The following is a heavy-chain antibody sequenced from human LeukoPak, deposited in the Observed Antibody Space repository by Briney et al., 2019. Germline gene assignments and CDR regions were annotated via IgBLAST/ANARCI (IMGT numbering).Heavy chain of an antibody. CDR2: ISSSSSYI. J-gene: IGHJ4*02. V-gene: IGHV3-21*01. D-gene: IGHD2-2*01. CDR3: ARRPWGHCSSTSCYSDY. Sequence: PGRSLRLSCAASGFTFSSYSMNWVRQAPGKGLEWVSSISSSSSYIYYADSVKGRFTISRDNAKNSLYLQMNSLRAEDTAVYYCARRPWGHCSSTSCYSDYWGQGTLVTVSS. CDR1: GFTFSSYS.